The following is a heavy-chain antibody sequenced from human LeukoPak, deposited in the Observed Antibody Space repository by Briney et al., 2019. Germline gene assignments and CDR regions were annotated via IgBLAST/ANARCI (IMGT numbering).Heavy chain of an antibody. CDR1: GFTFSSYG. J-gene: IGHJ6*02. V-gene: IGHV3-30*18. CDR2: ISYDGSNK. Sequence: PGGSLRLSCAASGFTFSSYGMHWVRQAPGKGLEWVAVISYDGSNKYYADSVKGRFTISRDNSKNTLYLQMNSLRAEDTAVYYCAKDENYDYGGKKGYYYFGMDVWGQGTTVTVSS. CDR3: AKDENYDYGGKKGYYYFGMDV. D-gene: IGHD4-23*01.